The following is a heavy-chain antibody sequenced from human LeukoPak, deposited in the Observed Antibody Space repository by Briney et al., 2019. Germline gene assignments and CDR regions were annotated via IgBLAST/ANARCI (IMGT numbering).Heavy chain of an antibody. CDR2: IKQDGSEK. J-gene: IGHJ4*02. CDR1: RFTFTSSW. Sequence: VGSPRLSRAPSRFTFTSSWMSWVRQAPGKGLEWVAKIKQDGSEKSYVNSVKGRFTISRDNAMNSLYLQMNSLRAEDTAVYYCAREDCSSTSCSIDYWGQGTLVTVSS. CDR3: AREDCSSTSCSIDY. V-gene: IGHV3-7*01. D-gene: IGHD2-2*01.